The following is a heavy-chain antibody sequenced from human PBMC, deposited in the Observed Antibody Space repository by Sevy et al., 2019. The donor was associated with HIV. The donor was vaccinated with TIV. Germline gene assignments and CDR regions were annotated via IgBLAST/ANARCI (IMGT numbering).Heavy chain of an antibody. V-gene: IGHV3-23*01. CDR3: AKLGDDPDAFDI. CDR1: GFTFSSYA. Sequence: GGSLRLSCAATGFTFSSYAMSWVRQAPGKGLEWVSAISGSGGSTYYADSVKGRFTISRDNSKNTLYLQMNSLRAEDTAVYYCAKLGDDPDAFDIWGQGTMVTVSS. D-gene: IGHD2-21*02. J-gene: IGHJ3*02. CDR2: ISGSGGST.